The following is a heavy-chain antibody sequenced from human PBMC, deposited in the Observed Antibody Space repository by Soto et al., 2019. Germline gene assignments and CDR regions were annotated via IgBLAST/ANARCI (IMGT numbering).Heavy chain of an antibody. CDR1: GGSFSGYY. D-gene: IGHD6-19*01. CDR3: ARGGSGWYSSGLDWFDP. CDR2: INHSGST. J-gene: IGHJ5*02. V-gene: IGHV4-34*01. Sequence: SETLSLTCAVYGGSFSGYYWSWIRQPPGKGLEWIGEINHSGSTNYNPSLKSRVTISVDTSKNQFSLKLSSVTAADTAVYYCARGGSGWYSSGLDWFDPWGQGTLVTVS.